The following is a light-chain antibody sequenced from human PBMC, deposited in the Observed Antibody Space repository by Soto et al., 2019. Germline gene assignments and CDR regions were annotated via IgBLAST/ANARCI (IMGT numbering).Light chain of an antibody. Sequence: EIVLTQSPGTLSLSPGERATLSCRASQSVISNYLAWYQQKPGQAPRLLIYGASSRATGIPDRFSGSGSGTDFTLTISRLEPEDFAVYYCQQYGNSPWAFGQGTKVDIK. CDR3: QQYGNSPWA. CDR2: GAS. J-gene: IGKJ1*01. V-gene: IGKV3-20*01. CDR1: QSVISNY.